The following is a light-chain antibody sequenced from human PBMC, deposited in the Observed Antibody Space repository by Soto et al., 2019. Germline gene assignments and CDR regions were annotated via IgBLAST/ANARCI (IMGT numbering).Light chain of an antibody. V-gene: IGKV3-11*01. CDR1: QSVDST. CDR3: HQSQYWPPIT. Sequence: ETVLTQSPATLSVSPGERATLSCRASQSVDSTLAWYQQKPGQAPRLLIYESYNRATGIPARFSGSGSGTDFTLTISSLEPEDFAVYYCHQSQYWPPITFGQGTRLEIK. CDR2: ESY. J-gene: IGKJ5*01.